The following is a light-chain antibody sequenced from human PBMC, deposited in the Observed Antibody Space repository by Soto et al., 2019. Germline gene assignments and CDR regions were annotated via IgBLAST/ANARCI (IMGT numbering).Light chain of an antibody. CDR2: AAS. CDR1: QSVSSN. CDR3: QQYNEWPTWT. J-gene: IGKJ1*01. V-gene: IGKV3-15*01. Sequence: EIIMTQSPATLSVSPGERASLSCRASQSVSSNLAWYQQKPGQAPRLLIYAASTRATGISTRFSGSGSGTEFTLTISSLQSADFAIYYCQQYNEWPTWTFGQGTKV.